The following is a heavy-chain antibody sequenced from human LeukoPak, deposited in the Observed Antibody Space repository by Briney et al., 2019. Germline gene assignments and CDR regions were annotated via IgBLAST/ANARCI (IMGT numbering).Heavy chain of an antibody. CDR1: GYTFTAYY. V-gene: IGHV1-2*02. D-gene: IGHD1-26*01. Sequence: ASVKVSCKASGYTFTAYYMHWVRQAPGQGLEWMGWINPKSGGTNYPQKFQGRVTMTRDTSISTAYMEVSRLRSDDTAVYYCARGGPLVGTTTDYWGQGTLVTVSS. CDR2: INPKSGGT. J-gene: IGHJ4*02. CDR3: ARGGPLVGTTTDY.